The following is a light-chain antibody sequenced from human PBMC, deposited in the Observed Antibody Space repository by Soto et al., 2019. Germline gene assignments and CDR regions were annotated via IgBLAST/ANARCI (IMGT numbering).Light chain of an antibody. CDR3: QQYNNWPT. Sequence: ENVLTQSPGTLSLSPGESATLSCRASQIVARNYLAWYQQKPGQAPRLLIYGASTRATGIPARFSGSGSGTEFTLTISSLQSEDFAVYYCQQYNNWPTFGPGTKVDIK. CDR1: QIVARN. CDR2: GAS. J-gene: IGKJ3*01. V-gene: IGKV3-15*01.